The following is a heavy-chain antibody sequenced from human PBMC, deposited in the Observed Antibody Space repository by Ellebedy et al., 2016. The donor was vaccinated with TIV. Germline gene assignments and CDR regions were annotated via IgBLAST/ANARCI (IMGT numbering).Heavy chain of an antibody. D-gene: IGHD4-17*01. CDR3: ARRGDSDFDS. CDR1: GYNFSNNW. J-gene: IGHJ4*02. V-gene: IGHV5-10-1*01. CDR2: IHPSDSDT. Sequence: GESLKISCKISGYNFSNNWISWVRQKLGKGLEWMGRIHPSDSDTDYRPSFRGHVTMSVDKSISFAFLQWSSLQASDTAMYYCARRGDSDFDSWGQGTVVTVSP.